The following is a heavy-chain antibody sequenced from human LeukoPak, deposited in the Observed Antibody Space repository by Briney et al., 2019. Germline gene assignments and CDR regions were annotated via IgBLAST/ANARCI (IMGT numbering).Heavy chain of an antibody. J-gene: IGHJ6*03. CDR2: IYYSGST. D-gene: IGHD6-6*01. CDR1: GGSISSYY. Sequence: PSETLSLTCTVSGGSISSYYWSWIRQPPGKGLEWIGYIYYSGSTNYNPSLKSRVTISVDTSKNQFSLKLSSVTAADTAVYYCARGATSIAAPRGYYYYMDVWGKGTTVTVSS. V-gene: IGHV4-59*01. CDR3: ARGATSIAAPRGYYYYMDV.